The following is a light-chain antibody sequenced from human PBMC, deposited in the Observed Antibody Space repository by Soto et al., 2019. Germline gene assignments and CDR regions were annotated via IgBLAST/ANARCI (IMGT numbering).Light chain of an antibody. CDR2: KAS. Sequence: DIQMTQSPSTLSASVGDRVTITCRASQSISSWLAWYQQKPGKAPNLLIYKASSLESGVPSRFSGSGSGTESTLTISSLQHVDFATLSCQQYNFYSLTFGGGTKVEIK. CDR3: QQYNFYSLT. CDR1: QSISSW. V-gene: IGKV1-5*03. J-gene: IGKJ4*01.